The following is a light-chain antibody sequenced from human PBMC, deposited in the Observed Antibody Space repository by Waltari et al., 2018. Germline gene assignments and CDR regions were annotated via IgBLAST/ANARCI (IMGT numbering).Light chain of an antibody. CDR3: QQYYSIPYT. Sequence: DIVMTQSPDSLAVSLGERATINCKSRQSVLYSSDNKNYLAWHQQKPGPPPKLLIYWASTRESGVPDRFSGSGSGTDFTLTISSLQAEDVAVYYCQQYYSIPYTFGQGTKLEIK. CDR1: QSVLYSSDNKNY. CDR2: WAS. V-gene: IGKV4-1*01. J-gene: IGKJ2*01.